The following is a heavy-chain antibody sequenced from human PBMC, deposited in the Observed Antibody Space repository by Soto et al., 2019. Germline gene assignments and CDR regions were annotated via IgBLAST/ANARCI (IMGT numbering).Heavy chain of an antibody. Sequence: HAGSMELSCAAVGLAFSSCAMRWVRQAPGKGLEWVSAISGSGGSTYYADSVKGRFTISRDNSKNTLYLQMNSLRAEDTAVYYCAKGGDYVPDYWGQGTLVTVSS. V-gene: IGHV3-23*01. CDR1: GLAFSSCA. D-gene: IGHD2-21*02. J-gene: IGHJ4*02. CDR2: ISGSGGST. CDR3: AKGGDYVPDY.